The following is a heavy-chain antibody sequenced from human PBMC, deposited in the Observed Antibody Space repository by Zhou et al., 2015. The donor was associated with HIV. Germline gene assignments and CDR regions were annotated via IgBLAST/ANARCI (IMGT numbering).Heavy chain of an antibody. CDR2: IIPMFGTP. Sequence: QVQLVQSGAEVKKPGSSVKVSCKASGGTFSSYSISWVRQAPGQGLEWLGGIIPMFGTPNHAQKFQGRVTITADESTSTAYMDLIRVRSDDTAVYYCVREALQGNHWESRRERGEWYFDLWAVAPWSLSRQ. CDR1: GGTFSSYS. CDR3: VREALQGNHWESRRERGEWYFDL. V-gene: IGHV1-69*01. J-gene: IGHJ2*01. D-gene: IGHD5-24*01.